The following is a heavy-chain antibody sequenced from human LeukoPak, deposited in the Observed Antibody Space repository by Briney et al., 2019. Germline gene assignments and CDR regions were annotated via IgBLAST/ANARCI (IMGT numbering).Heavy chain of an antibody. CDR1: GFTFSSYG. CDR2: ISGSGGST. J-gene: IGHJ3*02. Sequence: GGSLRLSCAASGFTFSSYGMSWVRQAPGKGLEWVSAISGSGGSTYYADSVKGRFTISRDNSKNTLYLQMNSLRAEDTAVYYCAKGTWIQLWLGAFDIWGQGTMVTVSS. CDR3: AKGTWIQLWLGAFDI. V-gene: IGHV3-23*01. D-gene: IGHD5-18*01.